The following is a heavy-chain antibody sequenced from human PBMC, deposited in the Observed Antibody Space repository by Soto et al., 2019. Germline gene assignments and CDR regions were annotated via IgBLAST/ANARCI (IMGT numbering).Heavy chain of an antibody. CDR3: ARDRCITIFGVVIIRGCYYCGMDV. D-gene: IGHD3-3*01. V-gene: IGHV1-46*01. CDR1: GYTSTSYY. Sequence: ASVKVSCKASGYTSTSYYMHRVRQAPGQGLEWMGIINPSGGSTSYAQKFQGRVTMTRDTSTSTVYMELSSLRSEDTGVYYCARDRCITIFGVVIIRGCYYCGMDVWSQGTTGSVSS. J-gene: IGHJ6*02. CDR2: INPSGGST.